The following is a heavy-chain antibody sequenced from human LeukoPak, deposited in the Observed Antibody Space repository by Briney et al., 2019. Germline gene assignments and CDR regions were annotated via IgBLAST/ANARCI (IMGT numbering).Heavy chain of an antibody. CDR1: GFTFNNYA. V-gene: IGHV3-23*01. CDR2: IGGTGHFT. J-gene: IGHJ4*02. D-gene: IGHD6-6*01. Sequence: GGSLRLSCAASGFTFNNYAMSWVRQAPGKGLEWVSTIGGTGHFTYYADSVKGRFTVSRDNSKNTLYLQMNTPKAEDTAVYYCAKDVLYSSSTDRWACDYWGQGTLVTVSA. CDR3: AKDVLYSSSTDRWACDY.